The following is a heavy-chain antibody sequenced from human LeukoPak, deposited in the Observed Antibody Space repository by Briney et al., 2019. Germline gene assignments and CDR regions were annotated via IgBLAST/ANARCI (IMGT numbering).Heavy chain of an antibody. CDR2: ISFSSNSI. CDR1: GFTFSIYH. CDR3: AKSPFDS. J-gene: IGHJ4*02. V-gene: IGHV3-48*01. Sequence: PGGSLRLSCAASGFTFSIYHMNWVRQAPGRGLEWISYISFSSNSIYYADSVKGRFTISRDNAKNSLYLQMNRLSADDTAVYYCAKSPFDSWGQGTLVTVSS.